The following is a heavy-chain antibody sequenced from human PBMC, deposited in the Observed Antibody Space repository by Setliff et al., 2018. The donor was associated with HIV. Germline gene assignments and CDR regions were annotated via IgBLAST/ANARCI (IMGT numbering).Heavy chain of an antibody. J-gene: IGHJ4*02. CDR2: IYSTGTT. CDR1: GGSMSSYC. Sequence: KPSETLSLTCSVSGGSMSSYCWTWIRRSAGKGLEWIGHIYSTGTTNYNSSLKSRLTMSIDTSENQFSLGLRSLTAADTAVYYCARGRDGYSLGNFDFWGQGTLVTVSS. CDR3: ARGRDGYSLGNFDF. V-gene: IGHV4-4*07. D-gene: IGHD2-21*02.